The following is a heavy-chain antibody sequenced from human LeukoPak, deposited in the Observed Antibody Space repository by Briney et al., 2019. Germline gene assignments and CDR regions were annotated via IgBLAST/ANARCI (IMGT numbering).Heavy chain of an antibody. CDR3: ARDQQNGYSSGWSFDS. V-gene: IGHV3-21*01. CDR1: GFTFSSYS. Sequence: GGSLRLSCAASGFTFSSYSMNWVRQAPGKGLEWVSSISSSSSYIYYADSVKGRFTISRDNSKNTLYLQMNSLRPEDTAVYYCARDQQNGYSSGWSFDSWGQGTLVTVSS. J-gene: IGHJ5*01. D-gene: IGHD6-19*01. CDR2: ISSSSSYI.